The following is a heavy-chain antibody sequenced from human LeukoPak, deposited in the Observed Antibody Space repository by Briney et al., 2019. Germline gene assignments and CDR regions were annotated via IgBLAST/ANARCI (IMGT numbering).Heavy chain of an antibody. V-gene: IGHV3-30*18. J-gene: IGHJ4*02. Sequence: PGGSLRLSCAASGFTFDTYWMSWVRQAPGKGLEWVAVISYDGSNKYYADSVKGRFTISRDNSKNTLYLQMNSLRAEDTAVYYCAKATQWLVNSLVDYWGQGTLVTVSS. CDR1: GFTFDTYW. CDR2: ISYDGSNK. CDR3: AKATQWLVNSLVDY. D-gene: IGHD6-19*01.